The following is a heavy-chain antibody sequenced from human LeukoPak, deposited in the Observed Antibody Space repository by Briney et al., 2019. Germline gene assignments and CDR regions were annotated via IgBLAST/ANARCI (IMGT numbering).Heavy chain of an antibody. CDR2: IYYSGST. D-gene: IGHD4-17*01. CDR1: GGSISSGGYY. CDR3: ARDRAVGYGDYVGAFDI. V-gene: IGHV4-31*03. Sequence: SETLSLTCTVSGGSISSGGYYWSWIRQHPGKGLEWIGYIYYSGSTYYNPSLKSRVTISVDTSKNQFSLKQSSVTAADTAVYYCARDRAVGYGDYVGAFDIWGQGTMVTVSS. J-gene: IGHJ3*02.